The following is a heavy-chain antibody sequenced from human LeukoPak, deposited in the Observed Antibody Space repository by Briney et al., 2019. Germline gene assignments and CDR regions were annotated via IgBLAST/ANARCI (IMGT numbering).Heavy chain of an antibody. Sequence: SETLSLTCTVSGGSISSYYWSWIRQPAGKGLEWIGRIYASGSTNYNPSLKSRVTMSVDTSKNQFSLKLSSVTAADTAVYYCARDRWELFSYGMDVWGQGTTVTVSS. CDR3: ARDRWELFSYGMDV. D-gene: IGHD1-26*01. J-gene: IGHJ6*02. V-gene: IGHV4-4*07. CDR2: IYASGST. CDR1: GGSISSYY.